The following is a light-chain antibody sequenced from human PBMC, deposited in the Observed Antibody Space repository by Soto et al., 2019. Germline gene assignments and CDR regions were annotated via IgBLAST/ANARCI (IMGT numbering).Light chain of an antibody. Sequence: QSVLTQPPSVSGAPGQRVTISCTGSSSNIGTPYDVYWYQQLPGTAPKLLIYGNSNRPSGVPDRFSGSKSGTSASLAITGLQAEDEADYYCQSYDSSLSGYVIFGGGTKLTVL. V-gene: IGLV1-40*01. CDR2: GNS. CDR3: QSYDSSLSGYVI. CDR1: SSNIGTPYD. J-gene: IGLJ2*01.